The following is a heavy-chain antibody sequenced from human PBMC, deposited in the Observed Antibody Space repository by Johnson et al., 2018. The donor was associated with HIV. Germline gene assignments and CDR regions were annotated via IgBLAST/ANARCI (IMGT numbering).Heavy chain of an antibody. D-gene: IGHD3-22*01. Sequence: QMQLVEYGGGVVQPGGSLRLSCAASGFTFSSYGMHWVRQAPGKGLEWVAFIRYDGSNKYYADSVKGRFTISRDNSKNTLYLQMNSLRAEDTAVYYCAKEGNYYDSSSHAFDIWGQGTMVTVSS. V-gene: IGHV3-30*02. J-gene: IGHJ3*02. CDR1: GFTFSSYG. CDR2: IRYDGSNK. CDR3: AKEGNYYDSSSHAFDI.